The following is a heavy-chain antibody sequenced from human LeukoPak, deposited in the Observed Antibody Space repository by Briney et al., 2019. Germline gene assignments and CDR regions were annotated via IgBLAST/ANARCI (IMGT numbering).Heavy chain of an antibody. V-gene: IGHV1-24*01. CDR3: ASKGDGFCSSSRCQGAFDY. D-gene: IGHD2-2*01. CDR1: GYTLTELS. Sequence: ASVKVSCKVSGYTLTELSMHWVRQAPGKGLEWMGGFDPEDGETIYAQKFQGRVTMTEDTSTDTAYMELSSLTSDDTAVYYCASKGDGFCSSSRCQGAFDYWGQGSMVTVSS. J-gene: IGHJ3*01. CDR2: FDPEDGET.